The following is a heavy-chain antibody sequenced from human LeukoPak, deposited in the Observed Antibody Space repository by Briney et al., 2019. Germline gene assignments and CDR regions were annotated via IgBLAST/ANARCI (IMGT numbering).Heavy chain of an antibody. D-gene: IGHD6-13*01. V-gene: IGHV1-69*13. J-gene: IGHJ4*02. Sequence: ASVKVSCKASGGTFSSYAISWVRQAPGQGLEWMGGIIPIFGTANYAQKFQGRVTITADESTSTAYMELSSLRSEDTAVYYCAGDSIAAAVPAFDYWAREPWSPSPQ. CDR1: GGTFSSYA. CDR3: AGDSIAAAVPAFDY. CDR2: IIPIFGTA.